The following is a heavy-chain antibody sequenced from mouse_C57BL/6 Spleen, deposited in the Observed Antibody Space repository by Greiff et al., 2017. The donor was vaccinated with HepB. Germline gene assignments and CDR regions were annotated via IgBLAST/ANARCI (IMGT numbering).Heavy chain of an antibody. CDR2: IYPGDGDT. CDR1: GYAFSSYW. V-gene: IGHV1-80*01. D-gene: IGHD2-4*01. Sequence: QVHVKQSGAELVKPGASVKISCKASGYAFSSYWMNWVKQRPGKGLEWIGQIYPGDGDTNYNGKFKGKATLTADKSSSTAYMQLSSLTSEDSAVYFCATIYYDYAGWYFDVWGTGTTVTVSS. J-gene: IGHJ1*03. CDR3: ATIYYDYAGWYFDV.